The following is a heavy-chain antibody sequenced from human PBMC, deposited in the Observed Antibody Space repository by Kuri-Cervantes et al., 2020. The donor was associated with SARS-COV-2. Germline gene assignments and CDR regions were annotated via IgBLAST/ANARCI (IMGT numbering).Heavy chain of an antibody. Sequence: SETLSLTCTVSGYSISSGYYWGWIRQPPGKGLEWIGGIYHSGSTYYNPSLKSRVTISVDTSKNQFSLKLSSVTAADTAVYYCARELPTAGSYYYGSGANWFDPWGQGTLVTVSS. V-gene: IGHV4-38-2*02. J-gene: IGHJ5*02. CDR2: IYHSGST. CDR3: ARELPTAGSYYYGSGANWFDP. D-gene: IGHD3-10*01. CDR1: GYSISSGYY.